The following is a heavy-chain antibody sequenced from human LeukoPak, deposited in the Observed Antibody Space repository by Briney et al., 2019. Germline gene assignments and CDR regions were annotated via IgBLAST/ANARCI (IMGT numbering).Heavy chain of an antibody. V-gene: IGHV4-30-2*01. CDR2: IYHSGST. D-gene: IGHD2-2*01. CDR1: GVSISSGGYY. J-gene: IGHJ6*03. CDR3: ARTLAAIKKALVPSWRPGYYYYMDV. Sequence: SQTLSLTCTVSGVSISSGGYYWSWLRQPPGKGLEWIGYIYHSGSTYYNPSLKSRVTISVDRSKNQFSLKLSSVTAADTAVYYCARTLAAIKKALVPSWRPGYYYYMDVWGKGTTVTVSS.